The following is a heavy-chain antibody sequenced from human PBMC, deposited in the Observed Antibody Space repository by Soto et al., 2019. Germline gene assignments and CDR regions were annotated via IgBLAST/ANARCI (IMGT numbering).Heavy chain of an antibody. Sequence: EVQLLESGGGLIQPGGSLRLSCAASGFTFSTYGMSWVRQAPGKGLEWVSGISGSGGSTSYADSVKGRFTISRDNSKNSLYVQMNSLRAEDTAVYYCAKCMGSTSCRNFAYWGQGTLVTVSS. CDR1: GFTFSTYG. CDR2: ISGSGGST. CDR3: AKCMGSTSCRNFAY. V-gene: IGHV3-23*01. J-gene: IGHJ4*02. D-gene: IGHD2-2*01.